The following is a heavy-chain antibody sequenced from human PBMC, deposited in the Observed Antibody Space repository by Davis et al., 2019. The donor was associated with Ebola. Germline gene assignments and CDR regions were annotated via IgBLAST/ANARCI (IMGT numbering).Heavy chain of an antibody. D-gene: IGHD3-3*01. CDR3: ARSGLSFGVVKYHYGMDV. CDR2: ISWSSGNK. Sequence: PGGSLRLSCAASGFTFDDYAMHWVRQAPGKGLEWVAGISWSSGNKDYADSVKGRFSISRDNAESSVFLQMNSLRAEDTAVYYCARSGLSFGVVKYHYGMDVWGKGTTVTVSS. J-gene: IGHJ6*04. CDR1: GFTFDDYA. V-gene: IGHV3-9*01.